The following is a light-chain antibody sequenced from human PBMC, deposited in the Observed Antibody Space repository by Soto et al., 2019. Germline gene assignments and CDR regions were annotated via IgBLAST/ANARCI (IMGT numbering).Light chain of an antibody. Sequence: SYELTQPPSMSVSPEQTARITCSGDALPKHFAYWYQQKPAQAPLLVIYKDTERPSGIPERFSGSNSGTTVTLTISGVQAEDEADYYCLSPDISGTSWVFGGGTKVNVL. J-gene: IGLJ3*02. CDR1: ALPKHF. CDR2: KDT. V-gene: IGLV3-25*02. CDR3: LSPDISGTSWV.